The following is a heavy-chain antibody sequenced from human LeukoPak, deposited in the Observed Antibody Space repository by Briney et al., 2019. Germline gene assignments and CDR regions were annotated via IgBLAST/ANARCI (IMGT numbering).Heavy chain of an antibody. V-gene: IGHV4-59*01. Sequence: PSETLSLTCTVSGGSISSYYWSWIRQPPGKGLEWIGYIYYSGSTNYNPSLKSRVTISVDTSKNQFSLKLSSVTAADTAVYYCASTATAMEPRDYFDYWGQGTLVTVSS. CDR1: GGSISSYY. CDR3: ASTATAMEPRDYFDY. CDR2: IYYSGST. J-gene: IGHJ4*02. D-gene: IGHD5-18*01.